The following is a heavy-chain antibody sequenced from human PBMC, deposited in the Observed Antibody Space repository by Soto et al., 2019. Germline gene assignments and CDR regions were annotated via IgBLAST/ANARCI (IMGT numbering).Heavy chain of an antibody. D-gene: IGHD3-10*01. Sequence: QVQLQRWGAGLLKPSETLSLTCAVYGGSFSGYFWSWIRHPPGKGLEWIGEINHSGSTNYNPSLKSRVTISVDPSKTQSSLRMSSVTAADTAVYYCARGEQLVYYWGQGTMVTASS. CDR2: INHSGST. CDR3: ARGEQLVYY. V-gene: IGHV4-34*01. J-gene: IGHJ4*02. CDR1: GGSFSGYF.